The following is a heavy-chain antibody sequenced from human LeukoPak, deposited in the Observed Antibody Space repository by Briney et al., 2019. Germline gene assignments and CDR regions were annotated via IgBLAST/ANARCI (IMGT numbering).Heavy chain of an antibody. J-gene: IGHJ4*02. CDR1: GYTFTGYY. V-gene: IGHV1-8*02. CDR2: MNPNSGNT. D-gene: IGHD1-1*01. Sequence: GASVKVSCKASGYTFTGYYIHWLRQAPGQGLEWMGWMNPNSGNTGYAQKFQGRVTMTRNTSISTAYMELSSLRSEDTAVYYCARGRRDKLERRFPLHHRYYFDYWGQGTLVTVSS. CDR3: ARGRRDKLERRFPLHHRYYFDY.